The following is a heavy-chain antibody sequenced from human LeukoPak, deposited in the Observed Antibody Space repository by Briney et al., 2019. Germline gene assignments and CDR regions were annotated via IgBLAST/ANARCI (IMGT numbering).Heavy chain of an antibody. D-gene: IGHD5-12*01. J-gene: IGHJ6*02. CDR1: GYTFTGYY. V-gene: IGHV1-2*04. Sequence: ASVEVSCKASGYTFTGYYMHWVRQAPGQGLEWMGWINPNSGGTNYAQKFQGWVTMTRDTSISTAYMELSRLRSDDTAVYYCARWLPYYYGMDVWGQGTTVTDSS. CDR2: INPNSGGT. CDR3: ARWLPYYYGMDV.